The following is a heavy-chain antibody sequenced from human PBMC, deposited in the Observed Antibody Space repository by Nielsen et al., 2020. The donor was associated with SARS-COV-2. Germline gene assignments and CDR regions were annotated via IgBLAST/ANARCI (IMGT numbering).Heavy chain of an antibody. CDR2: INHSGST. V-gene: IGHV4-34*01. J-gene: IGHJ4*02. Sequence: SETLSLTCAVYGGSFSGYYWSWIRQPPGKGLEWIGEINHSGSTNYNPSLKSRVTISVDTSKNQFSLKLSSVTAADTAVYYCARVVIKAPGYWGQGTLVTVSS. D-gene: IGHD3-22*01. CDR3: ARVVIKAPGY. CDR1: GGSFSGYY.